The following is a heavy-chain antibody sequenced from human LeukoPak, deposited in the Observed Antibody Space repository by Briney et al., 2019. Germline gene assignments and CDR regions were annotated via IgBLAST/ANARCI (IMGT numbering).Heavy chain of an antibody. J-gene: IGHJ4*02. CDR1: GFTFSSYN. CDR2: ISSSSSYI. CDR3: ARDNHYSLDC. D-gene: IGHD4-11*01. V-gene: IGHV3-21*01. Sequence: GGSLRLSCAASGFTFSSYNMNWVRQAPGKGLEWVSSISSSSSYIYYADSVRGRFTISRDNSKNTLYLQMNSLRAEDTAVYYCARDNHYSLDCWGPGTLVTVSS.